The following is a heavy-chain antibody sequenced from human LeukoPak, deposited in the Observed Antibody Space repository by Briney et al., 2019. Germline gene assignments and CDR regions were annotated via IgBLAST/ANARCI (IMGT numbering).Heavy chain of an antibody. CDR1: GGSISSGGYY. J-gene: IGHJ3*02. CDR2: IYYSGST. V-gene: IGHV4-31*03. Sequence: SQTLSLTCTVSGGSISSGGYYWSWIRRHPGKGLEWIGYIYYSGSTYYNPSLKSRVTISVDTSKNQFSLKLSSVTAADTAVYYCASGWSPWYSSSHRPSGAFDIWGQGTMVTVSS. CDR3: ASGWSPWYSSSHRPSGAFDI. D-gene: IGHD6-6*01.